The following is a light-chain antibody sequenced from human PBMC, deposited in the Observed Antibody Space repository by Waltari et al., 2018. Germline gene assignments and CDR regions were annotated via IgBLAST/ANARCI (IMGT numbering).Light chain of an antibody. CDR1: SSDVGGYNH. Sequence: QSALTQPASVSGSPGPSITISCTGTSSDVGGYNHVSWYQQHPGKAPKLMIYEVSNRPSGVSNRFSGSKSGNTASLTISGLQAEDEADYYCSSYTSSSTYVFGTGTKVTVL. CDR2: EVS. CDR3: SSYTSSSTYV. V-gene: IGLV2-14*01. J-gene: IGLJ1*01.